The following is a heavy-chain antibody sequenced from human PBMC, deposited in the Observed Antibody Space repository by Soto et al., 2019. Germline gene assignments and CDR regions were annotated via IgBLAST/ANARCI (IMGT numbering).Heavy chain of an antibody. Sequence: QVQLQESGPGLVKPSETLSLSCAVSGVSITSTDWWSWVRQPPGKGLQWIGEVSLGGGANYNPSLKSRVTISVDNSKNQFSLTLNSVTAADRAVDFCAGSTADTTLKASSFWGQGTLVTVSS. CDR1: GVSITSTDW. V-gene: IGHV4-4*02. J-gene: IGHJ4*02. CDR2: VSLGGGA. D-gene: IGHD4-4*01. CDR3: AGSTADTTLKASSF.